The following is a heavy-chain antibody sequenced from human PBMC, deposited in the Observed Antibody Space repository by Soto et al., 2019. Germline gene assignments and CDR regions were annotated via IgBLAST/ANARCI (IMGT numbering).Heavy chain of an antibody. D-gene: IGHD3-22*01. V-gene: IGHV1-18*04. J-gene: IGHJ4*02. Sequence: GASVKVSCKASGYSFNTYGISWVRQAPGQGLEWMGWISAYNGVTNYAQNVQGRVTVTTDTATSTAYMELRSLRSDDTAVYYCAREVNYYGSSGLDYWGQGTLVTVSS. CDR1: GYSFNTYG. CDR3: AREVNYYGSSGLDY. CDR2: ISAYNGVT.